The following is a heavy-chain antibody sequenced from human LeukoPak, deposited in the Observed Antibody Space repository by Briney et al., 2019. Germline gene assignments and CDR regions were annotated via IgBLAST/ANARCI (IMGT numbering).Heavy chain of an antibody. Sequence: GGSLRLSCAASGFTVSSNYMSWVRQAPGKGLVWVSVIYSGSSTYYADSVKGRFTISKDNSKNTLYLQMNSLRAEDTAVYYCARGYYYGSGSYPDLIDYWGQGTLVTVSS. V-gene: IGHV3-53*01. D-gene: IGHD3-10*01. J-gene: IGHJ4*02. CDR2: IYSGSST. CDR1: GFTVSSNY. CDR3: ARGYYYGSGSYPDLIDY.